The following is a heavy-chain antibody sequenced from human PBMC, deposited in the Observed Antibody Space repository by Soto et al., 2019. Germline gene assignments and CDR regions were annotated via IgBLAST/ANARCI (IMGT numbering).Heavy chain of an antibody. J-gene: IGHJ6*02. CDR3: ARDRRFLEWSPTPYYYYGMDV. CDR1: GGTFSSYA. V-gene: IGHV1-69*13. D-gene: IGHD3-3*01. Sequence: SVKVSCKASGGTFSSYAISWVRQAPGQGLEWMGGIIPISGTANYAQKFQGRVTVTADESTSTAYMELSSLRSEDTAVYYCARDRRFLEWSPTPYYYYGMDVWGQGTTVTVSS. CDR2: IIPISGTA.